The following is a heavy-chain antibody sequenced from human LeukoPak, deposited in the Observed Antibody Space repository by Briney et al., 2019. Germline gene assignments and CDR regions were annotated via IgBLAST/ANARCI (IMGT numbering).Heavy chain of an antibody. J-gene: IGHJ4*02. CDR3: AREYWNDY. D-gene: IGHD1-1*01. CDR2: IYYSGST. V-gene: IGHV4-59*01. Sequence: SETLSLTCTVSGGFINGYYWSWIRQPPGKGLEWIGYIYYSGSTNYNPSLKSRVTISVDTSKNQFSLKLSSVTAADTAVYYCAREYWNDYWGQGSLVTVSS. CDR1: GGFINGYY.